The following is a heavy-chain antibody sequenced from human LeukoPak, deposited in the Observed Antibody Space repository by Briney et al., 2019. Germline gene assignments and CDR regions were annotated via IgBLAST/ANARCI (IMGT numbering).Heavy chain of an antibody. V-gene: IGHV4-4*07. Sequence: PSETLSLTCTVFVGSIFTYYWSWIRQPAGKGLEWIGRIYSSGRTNYHPSLESRVTMSVDTSKNQFSLNLTSVTAADTGVYYCEPHSGYDDDAFDIWGQGTMVTVSS. D-gene: IGHD5-12*01. CDR3: EPHSGYDDDAFDI. CDR1: VGSIFTYY. CDR2: IYSSGRT. J-gene: IGHJ3*02.